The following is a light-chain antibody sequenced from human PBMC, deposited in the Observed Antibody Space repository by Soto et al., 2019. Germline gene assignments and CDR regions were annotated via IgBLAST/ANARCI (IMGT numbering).Light chain of an antibody. J-gene: IGLJ1*01. CDR2: DVS. V-gene: IGLV2-11*01. CDR3: RSHTSSSTL. CDR1: SSDVGTYDF. Sequence: QSVLTQPRSVSGSPGQSVTISCTGTSSDVGTYDFVSWYQQHPGKAPRLMIFDVSERPSGVPDRFSGSKSGNTASLTISGLQAEDEADYYCRSHTSSSTLFGTGTKVTVL.